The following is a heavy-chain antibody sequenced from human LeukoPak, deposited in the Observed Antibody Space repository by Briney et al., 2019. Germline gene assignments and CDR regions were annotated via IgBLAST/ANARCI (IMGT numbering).Heavy chain of an antibody. CDR3: ARVSGSYSTDY. CDR2: ISGGGGTK. D-gene: IGHD1-26*01. J-gene: IGHJ4*02. V-gene: IGHV3-11*01. Sequence: GGSLRLSCAASGFTFSDYYMSGIRQAPGKGLEWVSYISGGGGTKYYADSVKGRFTISRDNAKNSLYLQMNSLTVEDTALYYCARVSGSYSTDYWGQGTLVTVSS. CDR1: GFTFSDYY.